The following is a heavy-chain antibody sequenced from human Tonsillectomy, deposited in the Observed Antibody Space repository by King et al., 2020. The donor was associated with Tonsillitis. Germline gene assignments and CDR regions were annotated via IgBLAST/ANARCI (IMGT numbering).Heavy chain of an antibody. CDR3: ARVGDGYPYYFDY. CDR1: GGSFSGYY. J-gene: IGHJ4*02. D-gene: IGHD5-24*01. CDR2: IKHSGST. Sequence: VQLQQWGAGLLKPSETLSLTCAVYGGSFSGYYWSWIRQPPGKGLEGIGEIKHSGSTNYNPSLKSRVTITVDTSKNQFSLKLSSVTAADTAVYYCARVGDGYPYYFDYWGQETLVTVSS. V-gene: IGHV4-34*01.